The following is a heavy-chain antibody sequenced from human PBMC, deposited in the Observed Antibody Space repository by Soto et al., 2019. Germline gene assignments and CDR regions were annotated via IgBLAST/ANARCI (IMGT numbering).Heavy chain of an antibody. CDR1: GGSISSGGYS. CDR2: IYPSGST. CDR3: ARKTTVTTGWFDP. V-gene: IGHV4-30-2*01. D-gene: IGHD4-4*01. J-gene: IGHJ5*02. Sequence: QLQLQESGSGLVKPSQTLSLTCAVSGGSISSGGYSWSWIRQPPGKGLEWIGYIYPSGSTYYNPSLKSRVTISVDRSKNQFSLKLGSVTAADTAVYYCARKTTVTTGWFDPWGQGTLVTVSS.